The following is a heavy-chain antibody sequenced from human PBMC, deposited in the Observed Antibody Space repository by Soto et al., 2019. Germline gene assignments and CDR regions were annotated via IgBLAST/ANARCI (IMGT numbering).Heavy chain of an antibody. CDR1: GFTFDDYT. V-gene: IGHV3-43*01. D-gene: IGHD5-12*01. Sequence: GGSLRLSCAASGFTFDDYTMHWVRQAPGKGLEWVSLISWDGGSTYYADSVKGRFTISRDNSKNSPYLQMNSLRTEDTALYYCAKEGGYSGYVSLFDYWGQGTLVTVSS. CDR2: ISWDGGST. CDR3: AKEGGYSGYVSLFDY. J-gene: IGHJ4*02.